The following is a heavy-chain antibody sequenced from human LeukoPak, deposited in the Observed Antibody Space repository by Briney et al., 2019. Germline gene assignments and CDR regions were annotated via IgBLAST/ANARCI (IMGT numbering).Heavy chain of an antibody. Sequence: SQTLSLTCTVSGGSISGYYWSWIRQPPGEGLEWIGYIYYGGNTNYNPSLKSRVTISVDTKNQFSLNLSSVTAADTAVYYCARVPSRFGSSTWYFDLWGRGTLVAVSS. CDR3: ARVPSRFGSSTWYFDL. CDR2: IYYGGNT. V-gene: IGHV4-59*01. J-gene: IGHJ2*01. CDR1: GGSISGYY. D-gene: IGHD3-10*01.